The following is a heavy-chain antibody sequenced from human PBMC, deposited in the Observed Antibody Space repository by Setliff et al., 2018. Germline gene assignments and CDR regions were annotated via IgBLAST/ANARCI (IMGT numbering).Heavy chain of an antibody. Sequence: GGSLRLSCVASGFTFDDYDMAWVRQAPGTGLEWVSSISPSSSHIYYADSAEGRFTISRDNAKNSLYLQLNSLRAEDTAVYYCARAKGTTMATQYFDYWGQGTLVTVSS. J-gene: IGHJ4*02. D-gene: IGHD3-10*01. CDR1: GFTFDDYD. V-gene: IGHV3-21*01. CDR3: ARAKGTTMATQYFDY. CDR2: ISPSSSHI.